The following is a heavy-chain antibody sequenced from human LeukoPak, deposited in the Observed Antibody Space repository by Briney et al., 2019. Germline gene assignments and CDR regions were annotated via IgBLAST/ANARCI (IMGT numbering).Heavy chain of an antibody. CDR3: ARSEWLRRDNWFDP. CDR1: GGTFSSYA. J-gene: IGHJ5*02. Sequence: SVKVSCKASGGTFSSYAISWVRQAPGQGLEWMGGIIPIFGTANYAQKFQGRVTITADESTSTAYMELSSLRSEDTAVYYCARSEWLRRDNWFDPWGQGTLVTVSS. CDR2: IIPIFGTA. D-gene: IGHD5-12*01. V-gene: IGHV1-69*13.